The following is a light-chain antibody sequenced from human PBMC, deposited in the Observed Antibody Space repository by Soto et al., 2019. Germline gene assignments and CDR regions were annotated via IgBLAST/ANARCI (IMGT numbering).Light chain of an antibody. Sequence: EIVLTQSPGTLSLSPGERATLSCRASQSVSSSHLAWYQHKPGQAPRLLIHDASHRAAGIPARFSGSGFGTDFTLTISSLEPEDAAVYYCQQRSNWPPITFGQGTRLEIK. V-gene: IGKV3-11*01. CDR3: QQRSNWPPIT. J-gene: IGKJ5*01. CDR2: DAS. CDR1: QSVSSSH.